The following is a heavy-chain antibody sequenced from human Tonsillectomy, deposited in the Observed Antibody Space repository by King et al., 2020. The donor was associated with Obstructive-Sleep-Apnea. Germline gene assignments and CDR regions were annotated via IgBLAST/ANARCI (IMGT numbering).Heavy chain of an antibody. CDR2: ISDDGSNK. D-gene: IGHD1-26*01. V-gene: IGHV3-30*09. CDR3: ARDHSPGATGDFIGY. Sequence: QVQLVESGGTMVQPGRSLRLSCAASGFTFYYYAMHWVRQAPGKGLEWLAIISDDGSNKFSADSVKGRFAISRDNSKNTIYLQMNSLKGEDTAVYYCARDHSPGATGDFIGYWGQGTLVTVSS. J-gene: IGHJ4*02. CDR1: GFTFYYYA.